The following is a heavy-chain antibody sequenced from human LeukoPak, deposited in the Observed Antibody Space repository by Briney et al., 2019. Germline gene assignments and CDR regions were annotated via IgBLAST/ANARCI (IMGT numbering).Heavy chain of an antibody. CDR1: GFTFSSYA. Sequence: GGSLRLSCAASGFTFSSYAMSWVRQAPGKGLEWVSLISWDGGSTYYADSVKGRFTISRDNSKNSLYLQMNSLRTEDTALYYCAKDGYYDSSGYPRNGMDVWGQGTTVTVSS. D-gene: IGHD3-22*01. CDR2: ISWDGGST. V-gene: IGHV3-43*02. CDR3: AKDGYYDSSGYPRNGMDV. J-gene: IGHJ6*02.